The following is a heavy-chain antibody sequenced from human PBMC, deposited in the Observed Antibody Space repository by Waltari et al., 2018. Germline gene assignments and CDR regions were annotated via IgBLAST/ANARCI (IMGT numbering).Heavy chain of an antibody. V-gene: IGHV4-34*01. J-gene: IGHJ3*01. CDR3: ASRASYYYDSSGT. CDR1: GGSFSGYY. CDR2: INHSGST. D-gene: IGHD3-22*01. Sequence: QVQLQQWGAGLLKPSETLSLTCAVYGGSFSGYYWSWIRQPPGKGLEWIGEINHSGSTNYNPSLKSRVTISVDTSKNQFSLKLSSVTAADTAVYYCASRASYYYDSSGTWGQGTMVTVSS.